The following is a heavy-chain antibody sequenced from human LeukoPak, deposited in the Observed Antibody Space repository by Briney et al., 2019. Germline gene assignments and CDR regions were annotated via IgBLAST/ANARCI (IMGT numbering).Heavy chain of an antibody. CDR2: ISYSGGNT. V-gene: IGHV3-23*01. Sequence: GGSLRLSCAASGFTFSNYAMNWVRQAPGKGLEWVSSISYSGGNTHYADSVKGRFTISRDNSKNTLYLQMNSLRAEDTAVYYCAKSHDDSSGYPDYWGQGTLVTVSS. CDR1: GFTFSNYA. J-gene: IGHJ4*02. D-gene: IGHD3-22*01. CDR3: AKSHDDSSGYPDY.